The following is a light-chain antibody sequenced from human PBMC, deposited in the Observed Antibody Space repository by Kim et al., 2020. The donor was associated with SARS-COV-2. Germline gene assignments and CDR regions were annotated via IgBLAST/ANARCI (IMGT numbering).Light chain of an antibody. J-gene: IGKJ1*01. CDR1: QSVSSY. CDR3: QQRSNWPRT. CDR2: DAS. V-gene: IGKV3-11*01. Sequence: EIVLTQSPATLSLSPGEGATLSCRASQSVSSYLAWYQQKPGQAPRLLIYDASNRATGIPARFSGSGSGTDFTLTINSLEPEDFAVYYCQQRSNWPRTFVQGTKVDIK.